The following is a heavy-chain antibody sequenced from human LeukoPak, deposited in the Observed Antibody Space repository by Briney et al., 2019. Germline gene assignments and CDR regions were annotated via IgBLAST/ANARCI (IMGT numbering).Heavy chain of an antibody. CDR1: GFTFSSYS. Sequence: PGGSLRLSCSASGFTFSSYSMNWVRQAPGKGLEWVSSIGSSSSYIYYADSVKGRFTISRDNAKNSLYLQMNSLRAEDTAVYYCAREMSSSSWYDYWGQGTLVTVSS. CDR2: IGSSSSYI. V-gene: IGHV3-21*01. J-gene: IGHJ4*02. CDR3: AREMSSSSWYDY. D-gene: IGHD6-13*01.